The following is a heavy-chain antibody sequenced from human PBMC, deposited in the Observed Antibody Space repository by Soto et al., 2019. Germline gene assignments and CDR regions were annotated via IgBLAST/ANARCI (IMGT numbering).Heavy chain of an antibody. CDR3: ARHGGVGLWFGFDP. CDR1: DGSISSYY. Sequence: QVLLQESGPGLVKPSETLSLTCTVSDGSISSYYWCWIRQSPGKGLEWIGYIYYSGSTNYNPSLKSRVTISADPSKDQFSRNLSSVTAADTAVYYCARHGGVGLWFGFDPWGQGILVTVSS. J-gene: IGHJ5*02. D-gene: IGHD3-10*01. V-gene: IGHV4-59*08. CDR2: IYYSGST.